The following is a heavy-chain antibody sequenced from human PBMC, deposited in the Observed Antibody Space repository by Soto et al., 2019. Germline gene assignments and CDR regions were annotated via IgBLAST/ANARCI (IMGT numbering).Heavy chain of an antibody. D-gene: IGHD6-13*01. Sequence: PGGSLRLSCAASGFTFSSYGMHWVRQAPGKGLEWVAVISYDGSNKYYADSVKGRFTISRDNSKNTLYLQMNSLRAEDTAVYYCAKVAAAFLVDLKGNWFAPWGQGTLDTFSS. CDR1: GFTFSSYG. J-gene: IGHJ5*02. CDR2: ISYDGSNK. V-gene: IGHV3-30*18. CDR3: AKVAAAFLVDLKGNWFAP.